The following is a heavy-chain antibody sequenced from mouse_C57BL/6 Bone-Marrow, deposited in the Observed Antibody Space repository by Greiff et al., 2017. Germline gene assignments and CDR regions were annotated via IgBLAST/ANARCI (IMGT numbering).Heavy chain of an antibody. D-gene: IGHD1-1*01. CDR2: IAPSDSYT. CDR3: ARENDGSSYWFAY. J-gene: IGHJ3*01. CDR1: GYTFTSYW. V-gene: IGHV1-69*01. Sequence: QVQLQQPGAELVMPGASVTLSCKASGYTFTSYWMHWVKQRPGQGLEWIGEIAPSDSYTNYNQKFKGKSTLTVDKSSSTAYMQLSSLTSDDSAVYYCARENDGSSYWFAYWGQGTLVTVSA.